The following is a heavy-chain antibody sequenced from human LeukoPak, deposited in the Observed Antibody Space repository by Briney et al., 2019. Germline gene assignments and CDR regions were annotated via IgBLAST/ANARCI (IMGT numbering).Heavy chain of an antibody. Sequence: GGSLRLSCAASGFTFSDYYMSWIRQAPGKGLEWVSYISDSSGYTKDADSVKGRFTISRDNAKKSLYLQMNSLRAEDTAVYYCARDRVGGSYVFDIWGQGTIVTVSS. V-gene: IGHV3-11*06. CDR1: GFTFSDYY. CDR2: ISDSSGYT. CDR3: ARDRVGGSYVFDI. J-gene: IGHJ3*02. D-gene: IGHD1-26*01.